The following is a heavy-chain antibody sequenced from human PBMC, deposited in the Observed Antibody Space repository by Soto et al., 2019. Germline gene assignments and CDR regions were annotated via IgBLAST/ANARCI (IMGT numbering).Heavy chain of an antibody. V-gene: IGHV1-69*08. Sequence: QVQLVQSGAEVKKPGSSVKVSCKASGGPVSSYTLSWVRQAPGEGLEWMGRIIPLLGRPTYAEKFQARITISANKSTCTVYMDLSSLTSGDTAVYFCAGDSGRSDYAFDFWGQGTLVTVSS. J-gene: IGHJ4*02. CDR1: GGPVSSYT. D-gene: IGHD4-17*01. CDR3: AGDSGRSDYAFDF. CDR2: IIPLLGRP.